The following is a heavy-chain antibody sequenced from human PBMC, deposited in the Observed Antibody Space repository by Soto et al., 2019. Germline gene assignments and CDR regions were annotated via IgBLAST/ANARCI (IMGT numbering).Heavy chain of an antibody. V-gene: IGHV4-59*01. CDR3: ARVLISYYDSSGYYPGAFDI. D-gene: IGHD3-22*01. Sequence: SEPLSLTCTVSGGSISSYYWSWIRQPPGKGLEWIGYIYYSGSTKYNPSLKSRVTISVDPSKNPFSLKLSSVTAADTAVYYCARVLISYYDSSGYYPGAFDIWGQVTMVTVSS. J-gene: IGHJ3*02. CDR1: GGSISSYY. CDR2: IYYSGST.